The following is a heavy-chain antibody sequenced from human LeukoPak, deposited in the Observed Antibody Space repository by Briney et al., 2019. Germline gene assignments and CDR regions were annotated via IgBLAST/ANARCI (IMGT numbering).Heavy chain of an antibody. CDR1: GYTFTGYY. CDR2: INPNSRGT. Sequence: ASVKVSCKASGYTFTGYYMHWVRQAPGHGLEWMGWINPNSRGTNYAQKFQGRVTMTRDTSISTAYMELSRLRSDDTAVYYCARVKGYCSSTSCYGARDAFDIWGQGTMVTVSS. V-gene: IGHV1-2*02. D-gene: IGHD2-2*01. CDR3: ARVKGYCSSTSCYGARDAFDI. J-gene: IGHJ3*02.